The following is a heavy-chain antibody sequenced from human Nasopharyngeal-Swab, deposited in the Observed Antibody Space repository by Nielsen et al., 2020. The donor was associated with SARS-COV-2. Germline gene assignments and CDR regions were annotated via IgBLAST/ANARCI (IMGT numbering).Heavy chain of an antibody. CDR2: ISRTSST. V-gene: IGHV3-23*01. Sequence: GGSLRLSCAASGFTFSSFGMHWVRQAPGKGLEWVSAISRTSSTYYADSVKGRFTVSRDNSKNTLYLQMNSLRAEDTAVYYCAKGTGATYRAIDYWGQGTLVTASS. J-gene: IGHJ4*02. CDR3: AKGTGATYRAIDY. D-gene: IGHD1-26*01. CDR1: GFTFSSFG.